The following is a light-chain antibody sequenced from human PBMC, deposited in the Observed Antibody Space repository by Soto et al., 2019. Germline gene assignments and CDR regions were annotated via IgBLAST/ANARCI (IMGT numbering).Light chain of an antibody. CDR2: DNT. CDR3: QSYDNSLSGPVV. Sequence: QSVLTQPPSVSGAPGQSVTISCTGSGSNIGAGFDVHWYQQLPETAPKLLIYDNTNRPSGVPDRFSGSKSGTSASLAITGLQAEDEGDYFCQSYDNSLSGPVVFGGGTKLTVL. CDR1: GSNIGAGFD. J-gene: IGLJ2*01. V-gene: IGLV1-40*01.